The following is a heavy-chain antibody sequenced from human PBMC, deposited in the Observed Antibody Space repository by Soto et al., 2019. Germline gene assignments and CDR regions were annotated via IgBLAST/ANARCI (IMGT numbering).Heavy chain of an antibody. V-gene: IGHV3-23*01. CDR1: GFTFSSYA. Sequence: EVQLLESGGGLVQPGGSLILSCAASGFTFSSYAMSWVRQAPGKWLEWVSVLSGSGGSTYYADSVKGQFTISRDNSKNTVFLEMNTLRVEDTAVYYCAKDRGSSSYLTNYSGMDVWGQGTTVTVSS. CDR2: LSGSGGST. D-gene: IGHD6-13*01. J-gene: IGHJ6*02. CDR3: AKDRGSSSYLTNYSGMDV.